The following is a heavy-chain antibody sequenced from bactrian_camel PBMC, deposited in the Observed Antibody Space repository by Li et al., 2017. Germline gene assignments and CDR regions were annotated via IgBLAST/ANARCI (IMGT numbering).Heavy chain of an antibody. D-gene: IGHD1*01. CDR2: IDTDGST. J-gene: IGHJ4*01. Sequence: HVQLVESGGGSVQAGESPRLSCAASGYTLSGFCMGWVRQAPGKEREGVAAIDTDGSTSYADSVKGRFTISQDNAKNTLYLQMNSLKPEDTAMYYCAADSRWVCYSASWSEYNYWGQGTQVTVSS. V-gene: IGHV3S26*01. CDR1: GYTLSGFC. CDR3: AADSRWVCYSASWSEYNY.